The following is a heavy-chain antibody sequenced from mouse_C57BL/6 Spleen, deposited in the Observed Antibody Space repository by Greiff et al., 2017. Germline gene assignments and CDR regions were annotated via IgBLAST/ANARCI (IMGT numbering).Heavy chain of an antibody. CDR3: ERDGYCDD. Sequence: ESGPGLVKPSQSLSLTCSVTGYSITSGYYWNWIRQFPGNKLEWVGYISYDGSNNYNPSLKNRISITRATSKNQFFLKLNDVTTEDTATYYCERDGYCDDWGQGTTLTVSS. CDR2: ISYDGSN. CDR1: GYSITSGYY. J-gene: IGHJ2*01. V-gene: IGHV3-6*01.